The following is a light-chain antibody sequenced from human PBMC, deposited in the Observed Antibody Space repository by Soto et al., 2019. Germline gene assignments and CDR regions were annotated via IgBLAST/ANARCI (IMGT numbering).Light chain of an antibody. CDR1: QSVSNSY. J-gene: IGKJ2*01. Sequence: EIVLTQSPGTLSLSPGERATLSCRTSQSVSNSYISWYQQKPGQAPRLLLYGASNRATGIPDRFSGFGSGTDFSLTISRLEPEDFAVYYCPQDDTPLIYTFGQGTKLEIK. V-gene: IGKV3-20*01. CDR2: GAS. CDR3: PQDDTPLIYT.